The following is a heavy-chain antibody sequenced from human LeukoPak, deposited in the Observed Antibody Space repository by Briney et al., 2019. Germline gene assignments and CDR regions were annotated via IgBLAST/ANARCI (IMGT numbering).Heavy chain of an antibody. CDR3: ARHIASYCYCYMDV. Sequence: SKTLSLTCAVYGGSFSGYYWSWIRQPPGKGLEWIGEINHSGSTNYNPSLKSRVTISVDTSKNQFSLKLSSVTAADTAVYYCARHIASYCYCYMDVWGKGTTVTVSS. D-gene: IGHD2-21*01. J-gene: IGHJ6*03. CDR2: INHSGST. V-gene: IGHV4-34*01. CDR1: GGSFSGYY.